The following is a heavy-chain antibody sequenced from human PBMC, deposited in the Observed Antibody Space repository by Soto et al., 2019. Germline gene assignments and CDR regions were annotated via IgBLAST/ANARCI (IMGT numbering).Heavy chain of an antibody. CDR2: ISYDGSNK. CDR1: GFTFSSYA. CDR3: ARGVDSSGWSRFDY. Sequence: GGSLRLSCAASGFTFSSYAMHWVRQAPGKGLEWVAVISYDGSNKYYADSVKGRFTISRDNSKNTLYLQMNSLRAEDTAVYYCARGVDSSGWSRFDYWGQGTLVTVSS. D-gene: IGHD6-19*01. V-gene: IGHV3-30-3*01. J-gene: IGHJ4*02.